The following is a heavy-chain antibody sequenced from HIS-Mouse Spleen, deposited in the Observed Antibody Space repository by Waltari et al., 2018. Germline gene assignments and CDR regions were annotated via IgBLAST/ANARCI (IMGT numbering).Heavy chain of an antibody. Sequence: QVQLQQSGPGLVKPSQTLSLTCPIPGDRFSSHSPARNWIRPSPSRGLEWLGRTYYRSKWYNDYAVSVKSRITINPDTSKNQFSLQLNSVTPEDTAVYYCARSGFVAAAGTIDYWGQGTLVTVSS. CDR3: ARSGFVAAAGTIDY. J-gene: IGHJ4*02. CDR2: TYYRSKWYN. V-gene: IGHV6-1*01. CDR1: GDRFSSHSPA. D-gene: IGHD6-13*01.